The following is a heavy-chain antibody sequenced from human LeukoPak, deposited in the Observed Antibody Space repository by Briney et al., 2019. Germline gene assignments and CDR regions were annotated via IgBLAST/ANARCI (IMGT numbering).Heavy chain of an antibody. CDR3: ARERYSYGPSGFDY. CDR2: ISYDGSNK. CDR1: GFTVSSYA. D-gene: IGHD5-18*01. V-gene: IGHV3-30*04. Sequence: PGRSLRLSCAASGFTVSSYAMHWVRQAPGKGLEWVAVISYDGSNKYYADSVKGRFTISRDNSKNTLYLQMNSLRAEDTAVYYCARERYSYGPSGFDYWGQGTLVTVSS. J-gene: IGHJ4*02.